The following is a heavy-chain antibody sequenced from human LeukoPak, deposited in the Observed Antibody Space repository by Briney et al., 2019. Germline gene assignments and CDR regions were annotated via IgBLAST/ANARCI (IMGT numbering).Heavy chain of an antibody. D-gene: IGHD3-22*01. V-gene: IGHV3-48*02. CDR3: ARGVMYYYDSGGSFDAFDI. CDR2: ISSSSSTI. J-gene: IGHJ3*02. Sequence: PGGSLRLSCAASGFTFSSYSMNWVRQAPGKGLEWVSYISSSSSTIYYADSVKGRFTISRDNAKNSLYLQMNSLRDEDTAVYYCARGVMYYYDSGGSFDAFDIWGQGKMVTVSS. CDR1: GFTFSSYS.